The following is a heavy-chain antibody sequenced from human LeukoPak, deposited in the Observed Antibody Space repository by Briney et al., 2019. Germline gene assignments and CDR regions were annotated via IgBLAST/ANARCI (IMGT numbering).Heavy chain of an antibody. D-gene: IGHD6-13*01. V-gene: IGHV1-2*02. J-gene: IGHJ5*02. CDR2: SNPNSGGT. CDR1: GYTFTGYY. CDR3: ASTRFADIAAADSLGSRSFDP. Sequence: GASVKVSCKATGYTFTGYYMHWVRQAPGQGLELMGWSNPNSGGTNDAQKFQGRVTMHRDTSISTAYMELSRLRSDDTAVYYCASTRFADIAAADSLGSRSFDPWGQGTLVTVSS.